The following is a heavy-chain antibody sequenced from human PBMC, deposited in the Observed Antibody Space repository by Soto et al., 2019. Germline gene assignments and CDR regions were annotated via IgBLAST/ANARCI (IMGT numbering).Heavy chain of an antibody. D-gene: IGHD3-3*01. CDR3: ATYYDFWSGYYKNY. Sequence: QVQLQESGPGLVKPSETLSLTCTVSGGSVSSGSYYWSWIRQPPGKGLEWIGYIYYSGSTNYNPALKSRVTISVDTSKNQFSLKLSSVTAADTAVYYCATYYDFWSGYYKNYWGQGTLVTVSS. CDR1: GGSVSSGSYY. J-gene: IGHJ4*02. CDR2: IYYSGST. V-gene: IGHV4-61*01.